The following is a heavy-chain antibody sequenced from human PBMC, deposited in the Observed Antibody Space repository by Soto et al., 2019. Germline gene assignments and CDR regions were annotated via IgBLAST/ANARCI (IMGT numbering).Heavy chain of an antibody. V-gene: IGHV4-34*01. D-gene: IGHD3-10*01. CDR2: INHSGST. J-gene: IGHJ5*02. CDR3: ARDRRLITMVRGVSLWFDP. Sequence: QVQLQQWGAGLLKPSETLSLTCAVYGGSFSGYYWSWIRQPPGKGLEWIGEINHSGSTNYNPSLKIRVTISVDTSKNQCSLKLSSVTAADTAVYYCARDRRLITMVRGVSLWFDPWGQGTLVTVSS. CDR1: GGSFSGYY.